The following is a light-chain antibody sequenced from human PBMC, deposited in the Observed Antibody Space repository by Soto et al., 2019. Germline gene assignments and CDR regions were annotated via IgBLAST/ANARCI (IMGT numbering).Light chain of an antibody. CDR2: GAS. CDR1: QSVSSN. J-gene: IGKJ5*01. V-gene: IGKV3-15*01. Sequence: EIVMTQSPATLSVPPGERATLSYRASQSVSSNLAWYQQKPGQAPRLLIYGASTRATGIPARLSGSGSGTEFTLTISSLQSEDFAVYYCQQYNSWPPITFGQGTRLEIK. CDR3: QQYNSWPPIT.